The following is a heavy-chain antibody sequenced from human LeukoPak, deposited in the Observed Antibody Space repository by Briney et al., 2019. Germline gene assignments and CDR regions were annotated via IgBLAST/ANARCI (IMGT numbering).Heavy chain of an antibody. J-gene: IGHJ6*03. D-gene: IGHD2-15*01. CDR1: GFTFSNYA. V-gene: IGHV3-23*01. CDR2: ISSSSSYI. Sequence: GGSLRLSCAASGFTFSNYAMSWVRQAPGKGLEGVSSISSSSSYIYYADSVRGRFTISRDNSRNTLYLQMNSLRAEDTAIYYCAKNGDRGAYCSGGTCYPYYYYYMDVWGKGTTVTISS. CDR3: AKNGDRGAYCSGGTCYPYYYYYMDV.